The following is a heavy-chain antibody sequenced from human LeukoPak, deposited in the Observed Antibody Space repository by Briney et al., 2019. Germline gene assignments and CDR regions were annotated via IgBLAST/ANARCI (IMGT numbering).Heavy chain of an antibody. V-gene: IGHV4-59*01. CDR2: IYYSGST. D-gene: IGHD3-10*01. Sequence: NPSETLSLTCTVSGGSISNYYWSWIRQPPGKGLEWIGYIYYSGSTNYNPSLKSRVTISVDTSKNQFSLKLSSVTAADTAVYYCVRYGPGITQYNWFDPWGQGTLVTVSS. CDR1: GGSISNYY. J-gene: IGHJ5*02. CDR3: VRYGPGITQYNWFDP.